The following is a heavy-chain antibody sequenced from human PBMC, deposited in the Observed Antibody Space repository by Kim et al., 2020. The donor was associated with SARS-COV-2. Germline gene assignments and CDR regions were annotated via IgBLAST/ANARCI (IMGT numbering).Heavy chain of an antibody. CDR3: ATVKLHPYYDSWSDFDY. V-gene: IGHV1-24*01. CDR1: GYTLTELS. Sequence: ASVKVSCKVSGYTLTELSMHWVRQAPGKGLEWMGGFDPEDGETIYAQKFQGRVTMTEDTSTDTAYMELSSLRSEDTAVYYCATVKLHPYYDSWSDFDYWGQGTLVTVSS. J-gene: IGHJ4*02. D-gene: IGHD3-22*01. CDR2: FDPEDGET.